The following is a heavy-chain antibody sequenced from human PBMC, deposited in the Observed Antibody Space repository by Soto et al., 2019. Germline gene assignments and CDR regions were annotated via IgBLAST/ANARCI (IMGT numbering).Heavy chain of an antibody. J-gene: IGHJ4*02. CDR3: AREGYDSSGYYRPDY. CDR2: IYYSGST. Sequence: SETLSLTCTVSGGSISSGDYYWSWIRQSPGKGLEWIGYIYYSGSTYYNPSLKSRVTISVDTSKNQFSLKLSSVTAADTAVYYCAREGYDSSGYYRPDYWGQGTLVTVSS. CDR1: GGSISSGDYY. D-gene: IGHD3-22*01. V-gene: IGHV4-30-4*01.